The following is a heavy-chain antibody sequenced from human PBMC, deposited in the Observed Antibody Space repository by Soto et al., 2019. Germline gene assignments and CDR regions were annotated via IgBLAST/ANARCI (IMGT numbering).Heavy chain of an antibody. Sequence: ASVKVSCTASGGTFSSYAISWVRQAPGQGLEWMGGIIPIFGTANYAQKFQGRVTITADESTSTAYMELSSLRSEDTAVYYCARGVFVGGPAAIHDADAAMGQWGQGTLVIGSP. J-gene: IGHJ4*02. D-gene: IGHD2-2*02. V-gene: IGHV1-69*13. CDR3: ARGVFVGGPAAIHDADAAMGQ. CDR1: GGTFSSYA. CDR2: IIPIFGTA.